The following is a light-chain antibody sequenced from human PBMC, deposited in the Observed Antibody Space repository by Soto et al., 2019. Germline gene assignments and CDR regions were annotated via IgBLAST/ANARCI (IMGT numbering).Light chain of an antibody. J-gene: IGKJ2*01. CDR1: QSVSSNY. CDR2: GAS. CDR3: QQYANSPFT. V-gene: IGKV3-20*01. Sequence: EIVLTQSPGTLPLSLGERATLSCRASQSVSSNYLVWYQQKPGQAPRPLIYGASSRATGIPDRFSGSGSGTDFTLTISRLEPEDFAVYYWQQYANSPFTFGQGTKLEIK.